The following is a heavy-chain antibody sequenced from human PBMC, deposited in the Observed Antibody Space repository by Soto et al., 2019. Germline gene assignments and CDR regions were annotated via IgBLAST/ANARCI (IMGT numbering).Heavy chain of an antibody. CDR2: ISSSGST. Sequence: PSETLSLTCTVSGGSINTFYWSWVRQPAGKGLEWIGRISSSGSTSFNPSLESRVAMSVDTSKNHFSLNLSSVTAADMAVYYCAREGSYSAYNFAHGIQLWSFDFWGQGALVTSPQ. J-gene: IGHJ4*02. D-gene: IGHD5-12*01. CDR3: AREGSYSAYNFAHGIQLWSFDF. V-gene: IGHV4-4*07. CDR1: GGSINTFY.